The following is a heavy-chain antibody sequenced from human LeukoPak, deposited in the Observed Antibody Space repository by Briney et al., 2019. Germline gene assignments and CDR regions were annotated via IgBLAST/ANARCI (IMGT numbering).Heavy chain of an antibody. V-gene: IGHV5-51*01. CDR3: ARRWLVEGYAFDI. Sequence: GESLKISCKGSGYSSTSYWIGWVRQMPGKGLEWMGIIYPGDSDTRYSPSFQGQVTISADKSISTAYLQWSSLKASDTAMYYCARRWLVEGYAFDIWGQGTMVTVSS. CDR1: GYSSTSYW. D-gene: IGHD6-19*01. J-gene: IGHJ3*02. CDR2: IYPGDSDT.